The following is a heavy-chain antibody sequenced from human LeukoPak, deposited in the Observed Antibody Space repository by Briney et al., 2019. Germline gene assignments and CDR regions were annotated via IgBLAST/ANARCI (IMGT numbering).Heavy chain of an antibody. V-gene: IGHV1-69*13. CDR1: GGTFSSYA. CDR2: IIPIFGTA. J-gene: IGHJ4*02. D-gene: IGHD5-18*01. CDR3: ARVQDTAMGRVDY. Sequence: SVKVSCKASGGTFSSYAISWVRRAPGQGLEWMGGIIPIFGTANYAQKFQGRVTITADESTSTAYMELSSLRSEDTAVYYCARVQDTAMGRVDYWGQGTLVTVSS.